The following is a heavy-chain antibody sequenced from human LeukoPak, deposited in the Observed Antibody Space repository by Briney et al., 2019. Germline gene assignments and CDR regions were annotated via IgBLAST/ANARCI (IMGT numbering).Heavy chain of an antibody. V-gene: IGHV4-39*07. CDR3: ARDESIAAAGTGGFDY. D-gene: IGHD6-13*01. J-gene: IGHJ4*02. CDR1: GGSISSSSYY. CDR2: IYYSGST. Sequence: KPSETLSLTCTVSGGSISSSSYYWGWIRQPPGKGVEWIGSIYYSGSTYYNPSLKSRVTISVDTSENQYSLKLSSVTAADTAVYYCARDESIAAAGTGGFDYWGQGALVTVSS.